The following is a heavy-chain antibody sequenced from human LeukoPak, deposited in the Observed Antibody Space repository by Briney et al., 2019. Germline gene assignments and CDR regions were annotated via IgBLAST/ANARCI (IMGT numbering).Heavy chain of an antibody. J-gene: IGHJ5*02. Sequence: ASVKVSCKASGYAFTSYYMHWVRQAPGQGLEWMGIINPSGGSTSYAQKFQGRVTITRDTSTSTVYMELSSLRSEDTAVYYCARDPYSDTYYDFWSGYTNNWFDPWGQGTLVTVSS. V-gene: IGHV1-46*03. D-gene: IGHD3-3*01. CDR3: ARDPYSDTYYDFWSGYTNNWFDP. CDR1: GYAFTSYY. CDR2: INPSGGST.